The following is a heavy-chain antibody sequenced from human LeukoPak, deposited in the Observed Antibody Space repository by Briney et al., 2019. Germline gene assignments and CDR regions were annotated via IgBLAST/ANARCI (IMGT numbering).Heavy chain of an antibody. D-gene: IGHD6-19*01. CDR1: GFTFSSYD. CDR2: INKSGGGT. Sequence: GGSLSLSCAASGFTFSSYDMSWVRPAPGKGLEWVSGINKSGGGTYYADSVKGRFTMSRDNSKNTLFLQMNSLRAEDTAVYYCAKVTWSSSGSDYWGQGTLVTVSS. CDR3: AKVTWSSSGSDY. J-gene: IGHJ4*02. V-gene: IGHV3-23*01.